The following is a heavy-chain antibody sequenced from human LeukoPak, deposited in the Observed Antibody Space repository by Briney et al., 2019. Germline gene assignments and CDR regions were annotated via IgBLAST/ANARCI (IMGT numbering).Heavy chain of an antibody. J-gene: IGHJ4*02. CDR2: IYYNGST. CDR3: ARVSPTGGLAY. V-gene: IGHV4-59*01. D-gene: IGHD1-1*01. Sequence: SETLSLTCTVSGGSITNYYWIWIRQPPGKGLEWIGYIYYNGSTNYNPSLKSRVALSVDTSKNQFSLKVNSVTPTDAAVYYCARVSPTGGLAYWGQGTLVTVSS. CDR1: GGSITNYY.